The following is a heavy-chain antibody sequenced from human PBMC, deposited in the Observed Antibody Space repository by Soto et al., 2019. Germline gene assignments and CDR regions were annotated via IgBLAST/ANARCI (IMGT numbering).Heavy chain of an antibody. Sequence: PSETLSLTCSVSGGSISGSYWSWIRQSPGKGLEWLGYVYYTGSTNYSPSLRSRVSISVDTSKNEFSLRLSSVAAADTAVFFCARSVAVPGAHIYCSGQGTQVTVSS. CDR1: GGSISGSY. CDR2: VYYTGST. J-gene: IGHJ4*02. CDR3: ARSVAVPGAHIYC. V-gene: IGHV4-59*01. D-gene: IGHD6-19*01.